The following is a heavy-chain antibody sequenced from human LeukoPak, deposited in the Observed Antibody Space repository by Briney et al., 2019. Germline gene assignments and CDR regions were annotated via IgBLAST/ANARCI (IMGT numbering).Heavy chain of an antibody. CDR2: ISSSSSYI. J-gene: IGHJ6*03. D-gene: IGHD1-26*01. CDR1: GFTFSSYS. CDR3: ARDPYSGNYGAYYYYYMDV. Sequence: AGGSLRLSCAASGFTFSSYSMNWVRQAPGKGLEWVSSISSSSSYIYYADSVKGRFTISRDNAKNSLYLQMDSLRVEDTVVYYCARDPYSGNYGAYYYYYMDVWGKGTTVTISS. V-gene: IGHV3-21*06.